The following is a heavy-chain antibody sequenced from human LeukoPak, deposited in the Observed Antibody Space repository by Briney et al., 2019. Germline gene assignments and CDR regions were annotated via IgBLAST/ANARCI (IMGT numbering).Heavy chain of an antibody. D-gene: IGHD3-22*01. CDR2: ISSSGSTI. CDR3: AREIKSFGYYDSSGYYRGSAFDI. CDR1: GFTFSSYE. Sequence: PGGSLRLSCAASGFTFSSYEMNSVRQAPGKGLEWVSYISSSGSTIYYADSVKGRFTISRDNAKKSLYLQMNSQRAEDTAVYYCAREIKSFGYYDSSGYYRGSAFDIWGQGTMVTVSS. V-gene: IGHV3-48*03. J-gene: IGHJ3*02.